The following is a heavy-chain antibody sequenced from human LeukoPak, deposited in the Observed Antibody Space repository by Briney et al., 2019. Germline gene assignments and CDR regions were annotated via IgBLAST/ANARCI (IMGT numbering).Heavy chain of an antibody. CDR3: AIGVYIAAAQYGY. V-gene: IGHV4-59*01. J-gene: IGHJ4*02. CDR2: IYYSGTT. CDR1: GGSISSYY. D-gene: IGHD6-13*01. Sequence: PSETLSLTCTVSGGSISSYYWSWIRQPPGKGLEWIGYIYYSGTTNYNPSLKSRVTISVDTSKNQFSLKLGSVTAADPAVYYCAIGVYIAAAQYGYWGQGTLVSVSS.